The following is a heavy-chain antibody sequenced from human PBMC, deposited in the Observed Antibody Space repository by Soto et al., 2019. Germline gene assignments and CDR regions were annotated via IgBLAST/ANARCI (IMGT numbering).Heavy chain of an antibody. D-gene: IGHD6-19*01. CDR1: GYTFTGYY. J-gene: IGHJ4*02. Sequence: VASVKVSCKASGYTFTGYYMHWVRQAPGQGLEWMGWINPNSGGTNYAQKFQGWVTMTRDTSISTAYMELSRLRSDDTAVYYCAREAGSSGWYYFDYWGQGTLVTVSS. CDR2: INPNSGGT. V-gene: IGHV1-2*04. CDR3: AREAGSSGWYYFDY.